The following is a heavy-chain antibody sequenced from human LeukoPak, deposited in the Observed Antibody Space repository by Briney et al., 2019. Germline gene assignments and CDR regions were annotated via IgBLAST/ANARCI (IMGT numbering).Heavy chain of an antibody. CDR3: AKADYYYYCMDV. Sequence: GGSLRLSCAASGFTFSSYGMSWVRQAPGKGLEWVSGISGSGGSTYYADSVKGRFTISRDNSKNTLYLQMNSLRAEDTAVYYCAKADYYYYCMDVWGKGTTITVSS. V-gene: IGHV3-23*01. CDR1: GFTFSSYG. CDR2: ISGSGGST. J-gene: IGHJ6*03.